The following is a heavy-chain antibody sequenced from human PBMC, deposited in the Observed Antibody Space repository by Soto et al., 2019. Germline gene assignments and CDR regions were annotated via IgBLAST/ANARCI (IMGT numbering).Heavy chain of an antibody. J-gene: IGHJ6*03. D-gene: IGHD2-15*01. CDR3: ARGGYCSGGSCRDEAYYYYYYMDV. Sequence: SETLSLTCAVYGGSFSGYYWSWIRQPPGKGLEWIGEINHSGSTNYNPSLKSRVTISVDTSKNQFSLKLSSVTAADTAVYYCARGGYCSGGSCRDEAYYYYYYMDVWGKGTTVTVSS. CDR2: INHSGST. V-gene: IGHV4-34*01. CDR1: GGSFSGYY.